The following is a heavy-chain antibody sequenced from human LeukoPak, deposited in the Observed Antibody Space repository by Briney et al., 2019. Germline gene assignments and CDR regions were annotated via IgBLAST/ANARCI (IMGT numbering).Heavy chain of an antibody. CDR1: GGSISSYY. CDR2: IYTSGST. CDR3: ARVDIVATIVNWFDP. Sequence: SETLSLTCTVSGGSISSYYWSWIRQPAGKGLEWIGRIYTSGSTNYNPSLKSRVTMSVDTSKNQFSLKLSSVTAADTAVYYCARVDIVATIVNWFDPWGQGTLVTVSS. D-gene: IGHD5-12*01. V-gene: IGHV4-4*07. J-gene: IGHJ5*02.